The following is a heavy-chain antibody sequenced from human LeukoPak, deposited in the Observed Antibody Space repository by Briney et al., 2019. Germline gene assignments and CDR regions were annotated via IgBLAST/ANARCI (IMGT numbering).Heavy chain of an antibody. CDR2: IYHSGST. CDR3: ARLQTTVTPYYYYYMDV. J-gene: IGHJ6*03. D-gene: IGHD4-17*01. CDR1: GYSISSHNY. Sequence: SETLSLTCTVSGYSISSHNYWGWIRQPPGKGLEWIGTIYHSGSTYYNPSLKSRVTISVDTSKNQFSLKLSSVTAADTAVYYCARLQTTVTPYYYYYMDVWGKGTTVTVSS. V-gene: IGHV4-38-2*02.